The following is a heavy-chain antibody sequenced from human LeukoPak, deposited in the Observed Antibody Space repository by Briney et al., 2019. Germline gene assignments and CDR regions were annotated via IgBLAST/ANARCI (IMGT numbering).Heavy chain of an antibody. Sequence: GGSLRLSCAASGFTLSNAWMNWVRQAPGKGLEWVSSITSSSSYTFYADSVKGRFTISRDNSKNTLYLQMNSLRAEDTAVYYCAKYPGYDILTGSYYYYMDVWGKGTTVTISS. CDR2: ITSSSSYT. CDR1: GFTLSNAW. V-gene: IGHV3-21*04. D-gene: IGHD3-9*01. CDR3: AKYPGYDILTGSYYYYMDV. J-gene: IGHJ6*03.